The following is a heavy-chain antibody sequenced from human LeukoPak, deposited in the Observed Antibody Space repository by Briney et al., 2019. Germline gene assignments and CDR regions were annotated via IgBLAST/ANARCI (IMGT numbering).Heavy chain of an antibody. CDR1: GFTFSSYS. CDR3: ARGRRNTAMVYFFDY. D-gene: IGHD5-18*01. Sequence: GGSLRLSCAASGFTFSSYSIHWVRQAPGKGLEWVAVISYDAIHKYYADSVKGRFTISRDNSKNTLYLQINSLRAEDTAVYFCARGRRNTAMVYFFDYWGQGTLVTVSS. V-gene: IGHV3-30-3*01. J-gene: IGHJ4*02. CDR2: ISYDAIHK.